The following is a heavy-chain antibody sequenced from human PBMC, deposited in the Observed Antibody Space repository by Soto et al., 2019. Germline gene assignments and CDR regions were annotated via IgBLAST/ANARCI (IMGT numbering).Heavy chain of an antibody. CDR3: ARDIRYSSSWYSSSFDP. J-gene: IGHJ5*02. V-gene: IGHV4-59*01. CDR1: GGSISSYY. CDR2: IYYSGST. D-gene: IGHD6-13*01. Sequence: SETLSLTCTVSGGSISSYYWSWIRQPPGKGLEWIGYIYYSGSTNYNPSLKSRVTISVDTSKNQFSLKLSSVTAADTAVYYRARDIRYSSSWYSSSFDPWGQGTLVTVSS.